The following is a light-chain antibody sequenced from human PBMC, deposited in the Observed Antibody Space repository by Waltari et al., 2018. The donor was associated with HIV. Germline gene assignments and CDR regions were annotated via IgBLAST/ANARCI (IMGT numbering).Light chain of an antibody. Sequence: YVLTQPPSVSVAPGQTAGITCGGDNIGSKSVHWYQQKPGQAPVLLIYDGADRPSGIPGRFSGSNSENTATLTIGRVEAGDEADYYCQVWDSGSAHVVFGGGTNLAVL. V-gene: IGLV3-21*02. J-gene: IGLJ2*01. CDR2: DGA. CDR1: NIGSKS. CDR3: QVWDSGSAHVV.